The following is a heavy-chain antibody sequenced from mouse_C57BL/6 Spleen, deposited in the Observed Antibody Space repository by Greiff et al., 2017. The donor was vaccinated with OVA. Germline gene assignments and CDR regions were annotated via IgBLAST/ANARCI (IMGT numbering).Heavy chain of an antibody. CDR3: ANYYGSSY. Sequence: VQLQQSGPELVKPGASVKISCKASGYAFSSSWMNWVKQRPGKGLEWIGRIYPGDGDTNYNGKFKGKATLTADKSSSTAYMQLSSLTSEDSAVYFCANYYGSSYWGQGTSVTVSS. V-gene: IGHV1-82*01. CDR2: IYPGDGDT. CDR1: GYAFSSSW. J-gene: IGHJ4*01. D-gene: IGHD1-1*01.